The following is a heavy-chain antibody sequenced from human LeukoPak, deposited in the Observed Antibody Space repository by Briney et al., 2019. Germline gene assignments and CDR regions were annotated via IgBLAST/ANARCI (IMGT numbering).Heavy chain of an antibody. Sequence: SETLSLTCAVYGGSFSDYYWPWIRQPPGKGLEWIGEINHSGSTNYNPSLKSRLTISADTSKNQFSMELNSVTAADTAVYYCARDRRGGTKMTRGFDPWGQGTLVTVSS. CDR1: GGSFSDYY. V-gene: IGHV4-34*01. CDR2: INHSGST. CDR3: ARDRRGGTKMTRGFDP. J-gene: IGHJ5*02. D-gene: IGHD5-24*01.